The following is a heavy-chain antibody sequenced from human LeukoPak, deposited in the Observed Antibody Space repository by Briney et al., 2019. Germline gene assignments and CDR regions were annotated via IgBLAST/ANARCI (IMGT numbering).Heavy chain of an antibody. CDR2: IYYSGST. J-gene: IGHJ4*02. CDR3: ARDRGDYYDSSGYFSYFDY. CDR1: GGSISSGDYY. V-gene: IGHV4-30-4*01. D-gene: IGHD3-22*01. Sequence: SETLSLTCTVSGGSISSGDYYWSWIRQPPGKGLEWIGYIYYSGSTYYNPSLKSRVTISVDTSKNQFSLKLSSVTAADTAVYYCARDRGDYYDSSGYFSYFDYWGQGTLVTVSS.